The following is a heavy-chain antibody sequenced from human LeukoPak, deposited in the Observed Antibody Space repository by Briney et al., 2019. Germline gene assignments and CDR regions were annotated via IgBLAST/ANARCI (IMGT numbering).Heavy chain of an antibody. CDR1: GFTFSSYA. D-gene: IGHD2-15*01. J-gene: IGHJ3*02. CDR2: ISGSGGST. V-gene: IGHV3-23*01. CDR3: AKETVVVVAAPPDAFDI. Sequence: PGGSLRLSCAASGFTFSSYAMSWVRQAPGKGLEWVSAISGSGGSTYYADSVKGRFTISRDNSKNTLYLQMNSLRAEDTAVYYCAKETVVVVAAPPDAFDIWGQGTMITVSS.